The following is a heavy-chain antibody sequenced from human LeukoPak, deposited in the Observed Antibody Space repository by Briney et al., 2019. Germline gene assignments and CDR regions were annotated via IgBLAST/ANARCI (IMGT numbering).Heavy chain of an antibody. CDR1: GYTFTNYT. CDR3: ARESGIAAALDL. D-gene: IGHD6-13*01. CDR2: INAGDDNT. J-gene: IGHJ5*02. Sequence: ASVKVSCKASGYTFTNYTIHWVRQAPGQSLEWMGWINAGDDNTKYSQNLQGRVTITRDTSASTAYIELSSLRSEDTAVYYCARESGIAAALDLWGQGTLVTVSS. V-gene: IGHV1-3*01.